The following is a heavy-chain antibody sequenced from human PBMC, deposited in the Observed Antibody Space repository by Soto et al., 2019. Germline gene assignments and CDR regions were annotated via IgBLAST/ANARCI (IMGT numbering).Heavy chain of an antibody. Sequence: ASVKVSCKASGGTFSSYTISWVRQAPGQGLEWMGRIIPILGIANYAQKFQGRVTITADKSTSTAYMELSSLRSEDTAVYYCASGFSSEGLRYFDWSTGDYYMDVWGKGTTVTVSS. CDR2: IIPILGIA. V-gene: IGHV1-69*02. D-gene: IGHD3-9*01. CDR3: ASGFSSEGLRYFDWSTGDYYMDV. J-gene: IGHJ6*03. CDR1: GGTFSSYT.